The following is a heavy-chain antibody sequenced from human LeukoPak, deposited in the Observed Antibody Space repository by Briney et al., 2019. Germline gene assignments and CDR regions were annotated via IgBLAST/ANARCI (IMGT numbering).Heavy chain of an antibody. J-gene: IGHJ3*02. CDR2: IIPIFGTA. CDR1: GGTFSSYA. D-gene: IGHD3-10*01. Sequence: GSSVQVSCKASGGTFSSYAISWVRQAPGQGLEWMGGIIPIFGTANYAQKFQGRLTITADESTSTAYMELSSLRSEDTAVYYCAGTYYYGSGSYRDAFDIWGQGTMVTVSS. V-gene: IGHV1-69*01. CDR3: AGTYYYGSGSYRDAFDI.